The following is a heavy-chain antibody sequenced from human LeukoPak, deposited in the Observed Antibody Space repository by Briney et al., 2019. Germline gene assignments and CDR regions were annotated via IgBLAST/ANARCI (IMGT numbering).Heavy chain of an antibody. CDR3: AKGYFGSGSYYNPYFDY. Sequence: GGSLRLSCVASGFNFQCYAMNWVRQAPGKGLGCVSGITNCGTGQYEYLGKRRLTMSIDNSKSSLYLQMKTLSAEDTAVYYCAKGYFGSGSYYNPYFDYWGQGTLVTVSS. CDR1: GFNFQCYA. D-gene: IGHD3-10*01. J-gene: IGHJ4*02. V-gene: IGHV3-23*01. CDR2: ITNCGTG.